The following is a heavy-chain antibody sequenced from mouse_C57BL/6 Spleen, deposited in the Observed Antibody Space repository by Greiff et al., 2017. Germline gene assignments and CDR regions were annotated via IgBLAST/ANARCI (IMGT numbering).Heavy chain of an antibody. D-gene: IGHD1-1*01. Sequence: VQLQQSGPELVKPGASVKISCKASGYSFTDYNMNWVKQSNGKSLEWIGVINPNYGTTSYNQKFKGKATLTVDQSSSTAYMQRNSLTSEDSAVYYCARRGYGSSSYAMDYWGQGTSVTVSS. CDR3: ARRGYGSSSYAMDY. CDR2: INPNYGTT. CDR1: GYSFTDYN. V-gene: IGHV1-39*01. J-gene: IGHJ4*01.